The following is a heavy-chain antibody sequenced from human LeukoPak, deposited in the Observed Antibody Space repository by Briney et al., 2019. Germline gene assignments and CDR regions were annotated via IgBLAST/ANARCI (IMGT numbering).Heavy chain of an antibody. V-gene: IGHV1-46*01. J-gene: IGHJ4*02. Sequence: GASVKVSCKASGYTFTNYHMNWVRQAPGQGLEWMGIINPSGGSTSYAQKFQGRVTMTRDMSTSTVYMELSSLRSEDTAVYYCARKRGYSYGSFDYWGQGTLVTVSS. CDR1: GYTFTNYH. CDR2: INPSGGST. CDR3: ARKRGYSYGSFDY. D-gene: IGHD5-18*01.